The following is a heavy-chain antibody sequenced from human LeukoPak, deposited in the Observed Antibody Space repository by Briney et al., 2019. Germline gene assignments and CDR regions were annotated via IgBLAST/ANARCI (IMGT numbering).Heavy chain of an antibody. CDR1: CYTFTSYG. V-gene: IGHV1-18*01. CDR2: ISTYNGNT. CDR3: AREVGTGFDY. J-gene: IGHJ4*02. D-gene: IGHD2-15*01. Sequence: ASVKVSFKASCYTFTSYGNSLVRQAPGQGLEWMGWISTYNGNTNYAQKLQGRVTMTTDTSTRTAYMELRSLRSDDTAVYYCAREVGTGFDYWGQGTLVTVSS.